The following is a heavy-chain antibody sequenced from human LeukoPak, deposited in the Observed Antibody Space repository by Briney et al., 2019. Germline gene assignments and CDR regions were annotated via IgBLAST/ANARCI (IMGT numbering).Heavy chain of an antibody. V-gene: IGHV3-11*01. J-gene: IGHJ5*02. D-gene: IGHD3-16*01. CDR3: ARMGDYSEFDP. CDR2: IGSYSSPI. Sequence: GGSLRLSGAASGFIFGDYYMSWIRQAPGKGLEWVSYIGSYSSPIYYADSVQGRFAISRENAKNLLHLEMNSLRAEDTAVYYCARMGDYSEFDPWGQGTLVTVSS. CDR1: GFIFGDYY.